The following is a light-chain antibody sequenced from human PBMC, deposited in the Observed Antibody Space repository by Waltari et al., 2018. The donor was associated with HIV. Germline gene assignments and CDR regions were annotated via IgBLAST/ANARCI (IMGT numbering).Light chain of an antibody. Sequence: QSALTQPASVSGSPGQSITISCTGSSSDVGGYNFVSWYHQHPGKAPRVLIYDVTTPPSGVSDRFSGSRSGDTASLTISGLQPDDEADYYCDSYTSTSVWVFGGGTRLTVL. CDR3: DSYTSTSVWV. V-gene: IGLV2-14*03. CDR2: DVT. CDR1: SSDVGGYNF. J-gene: IGLJ3*02.